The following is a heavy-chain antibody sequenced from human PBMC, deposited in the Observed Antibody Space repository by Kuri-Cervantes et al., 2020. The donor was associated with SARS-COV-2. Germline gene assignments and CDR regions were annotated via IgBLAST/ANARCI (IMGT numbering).Heavy chain of an antibody. V-gene: IGHV3-21*01. Sequence: GGSLRLSCAASGFTFSSYSMNWVRQAPGKGLGWVSSISSSSSYIYYADSVKGRFTISRDNAKNSLYLQMNSLRAEDTAVYYCARGNNWNVYDPTYFDYWGQGTLVTVSS. CDR2: ISSSSSYI. J-gene: IGHJ4*02. CDR3: ARGNNWNVYDPTYFDY. D-gene: IGHD1-20*01. CDR1: GFTFSSYS.